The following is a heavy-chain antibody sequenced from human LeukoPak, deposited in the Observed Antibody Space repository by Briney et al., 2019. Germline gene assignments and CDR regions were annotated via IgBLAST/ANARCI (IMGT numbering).Heavy chain of an antibody. CDR2: IYTSGST. V-gene: IGHV4-4*07. CDR1: GGSISSYY. Sequence: PSETLSLTRTVSGGSISSYYWSWIRQPAGKGLEWIGRIYTSGSTNYNPSLKSRVTMSVDTSKNQFSLKLSSVTAADSAVYYCARRTAAGNSGNYYYYYMDVWGKGTTVTVSS. J-gene: IGHJ6*03. D-gene: IGHD6-13*01. CDR3: ARRTAAGNSGNYYYYYMDV.